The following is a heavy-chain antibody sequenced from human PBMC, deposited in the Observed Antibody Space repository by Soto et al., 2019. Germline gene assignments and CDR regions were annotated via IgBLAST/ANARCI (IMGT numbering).Heavy chain of an antibody. D-gene: IGHD2-15*01. J-gene: IGHJ6*02. CDR1: GFTFSSYA. Sequence: GGSLRLSCAASGFTFSSYAMSWVRQAPGKGLEWVSAISGSGGSTYYADSVKGRFTISRDNSKNTLYLQMNSLRAEDTAVYYCAIKPYDCSGGSCFPDYYYYYYGMDVWGQGTTVTSP. CDR3: AIKPYDCSGGSCFPDYYYYYYGMDV. V-gene: IGHV3-23*01. CDR2: ISGSGGST.